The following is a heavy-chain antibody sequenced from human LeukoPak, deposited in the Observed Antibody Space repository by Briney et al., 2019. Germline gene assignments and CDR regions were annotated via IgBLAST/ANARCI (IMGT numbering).Heavy chain of an antibody. D-gene: IGHD5-24*01. J-gene: IGHJ3*01. CDR3: ARHREMDSYDAFGV. Sequence: SETLSLTCTVSGGSISRYYWSWIRQPPGKGLEWIGFVVYSGSTNYNPSLKSRVTISIDTSNNQLSLKLSSVTAADTAVYYCARHREMDSYDAFGVWGQGTMVTVSS. V-gene: IGHV4-59*08. CDR1: GGSISRYY. CDR2: VVYSGST.